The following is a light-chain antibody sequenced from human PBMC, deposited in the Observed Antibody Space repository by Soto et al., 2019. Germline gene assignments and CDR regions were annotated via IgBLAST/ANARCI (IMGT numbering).Light chain of an antibody. J-gene: IGKJ3*01. Sequence: DIQMTQSPSSLSASVGDRVTISCRASQDISNYLNWYQQKPGKAPKLLIYDASTLETGVPSRFSGSGYGTDFTCTISSLQPEDIGTYYCQQYDTLQFTFGPGTKVNIK. CDR1: QDISNY. CDR2: DAS. V-gene: IGKV1-33*01. CDR3: QQYDTLQFT.